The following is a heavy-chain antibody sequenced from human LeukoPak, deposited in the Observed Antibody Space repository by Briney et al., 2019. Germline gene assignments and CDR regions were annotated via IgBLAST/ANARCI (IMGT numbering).Heavy chain of an antibody. Sequence: PSETLSLTCTVSGGSISSSSYYWGWIRQPPGKGLEWIGEIYHSGSTNYNPSLKSRVTISVDKSKNQFSLKLSSVTAADTAVYYCARWAPKWEPPNAFDIWGQGTMVTVSS. CDR3: ARWAPKWEPPNAFDI. V-gene: IGHV4-39*07. CDR2: IYHSGST. D-gene: IGHD1-26*01. J-gene: IGHJ3*02. CDR1: GGSISSSSYY.